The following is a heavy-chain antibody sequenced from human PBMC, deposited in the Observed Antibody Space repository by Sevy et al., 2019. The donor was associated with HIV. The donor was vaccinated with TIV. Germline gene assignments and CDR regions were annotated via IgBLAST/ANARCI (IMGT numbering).Heavy chain of an antibody. V-gene: IGHV3-7*01. J-gene: IGHJ3*02. CDR3: ARDIVVVVAAVITATGAFDI. CDR1: GFAFSSYW. CDR2: IKQDGSEK. D-gene: IGHD2-15*01. Sequence: GGSLRLSCAASGFAFSSYWMSWVSQAPGKGLEWVANIKQDGSEKYYVDSVKGRFTISRDNAKNSLYLQMNSLRAEDTAVYYCARDIVVVVAAVITATGAFDIWGQGTMVTVSS.